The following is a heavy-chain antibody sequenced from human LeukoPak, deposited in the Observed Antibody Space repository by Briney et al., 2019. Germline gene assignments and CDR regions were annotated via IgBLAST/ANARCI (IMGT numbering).Heavy chain of an antibody. CDR1: GGSISSSNW. CDR3: ATYGDFHPFDY. CDR2: INHSGST. D-gene: IGHD4-17*01. J-gene: IGHJ4*02. V-gene: IGHV4-4*02. Sequence: SETLSLTCAVSGGSISSSNWWSWVRQPPGKGLEWIGEINHSGSTNYNPSLKSRVTISVDTSKNQFSLKLSSVTAADTAVYYCATYGDFHPFDYWGQGTLVTVSS.